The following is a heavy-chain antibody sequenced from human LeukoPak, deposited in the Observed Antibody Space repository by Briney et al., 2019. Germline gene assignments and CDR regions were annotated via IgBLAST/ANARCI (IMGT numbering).Heavy chain of an antibody. Sequence: GGSLRLSCAASGFTFSSYWMSWVRQAPGKGLEWVANIKQDGSEKYYVDSVKGRFTISRDNAKNSLYLQMNSLRAEDTAVYYCAREGIAVAGTFTFDYWGQGTLVTVSS. V-gene: IGHV3-7*01. J-gene: IGHJ4*02. CDR3: AREGIAVAGTFTFDY. CDR1: GFTFSSYW. D-gene: IGHD6-19*01. CDR2: IKQDGSEK.